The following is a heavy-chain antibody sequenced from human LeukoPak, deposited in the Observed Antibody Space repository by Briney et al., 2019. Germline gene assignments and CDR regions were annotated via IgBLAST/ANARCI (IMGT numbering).Heavy chain of an antibody. CDR1: GFTFSSYG. J-gene: IGHJ3*02. Sequence: GGSLRLSCAASGFTFSSYGMHWVRQAPGKGLEWVAFIRYDGSNKYYADSVKGRFTISRDNAKNSLYLQMNSLRAEDTALYYCARRDIVVVPAAIFGAFDIWGQGTMVTVSS. CDR3: ARRDIVVVPAAIFGAFDI. D-gene: IGHD2-2*02. CDR2: IRYDGSNK. V-gene: IGHV3-30*02.